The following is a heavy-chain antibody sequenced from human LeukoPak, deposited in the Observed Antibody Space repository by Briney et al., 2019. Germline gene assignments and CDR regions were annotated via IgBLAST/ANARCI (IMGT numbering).Heavy chain of an antibody. CDR1: GFTFSNAW. Sequence: GGSLRLSCAASGFTFSNAWMSWVRQAPGKGLEWVGRIKSKTDGGTTDYAAPVKDRFTISRDDSKNTLYLQMNSLKTEDTAVYYCTTDRGYSYGYWAYWGQGTLVTVSS. CDR2: IKSKTDGGTT. CDR3: TTDRGYSYGYWAY. J-gene: IGHJ4*02. D-gene: IGHD5-18*01. V-gene: IGHV3-15*01.